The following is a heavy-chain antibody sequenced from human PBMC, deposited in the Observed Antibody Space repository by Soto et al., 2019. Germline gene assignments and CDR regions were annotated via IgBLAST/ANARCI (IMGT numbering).Heavy chain of an antibody. V-gene: IGHV1-8*01. CDR3: ARGSTVTTGAFDY. CDR1: GYTFTNYD. D-gene: IGHD4-4*01. Sequence: ASVKVSCKTSGYTFTNYDINWVRQAPGQGLEWMGWMNPNSGNTGYAQKFQGRVTMTRNTSISTAYMELSSLRSEDTAVYYCARGSTVTTGAFDYWGQGTLVTVSS. CDR2: MNPNSGNT. J-gene: IGHJ4*02.